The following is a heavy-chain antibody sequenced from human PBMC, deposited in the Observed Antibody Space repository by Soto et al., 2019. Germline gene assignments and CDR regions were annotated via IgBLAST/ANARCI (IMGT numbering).Heavy chain of an antibody. CDR2: SSYDGRET. J-gene: IGHJ4*02. V-gene: IGHV3-30*03. D-gene: IGHD3-10*01. CDR1: DVAFSSYG. Sequence: PGLSFTASDVAFSSYGIHWVRQAPGKGLEWVAASSYDGRETFYADSAKGRFTVSKEMSKNTAFLQMNALRHEDTAVYFCARDSGWPIHNFDNRGQGTPVPASS. CDR3: ARDSGWPIHNFDN.